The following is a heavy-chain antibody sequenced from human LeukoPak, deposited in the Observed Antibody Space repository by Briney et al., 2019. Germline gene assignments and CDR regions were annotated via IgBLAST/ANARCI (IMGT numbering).Heavy chain of an antibody. D-gene: IGHD2-15*01. CDR2: IGGSGEGT. Sequence: GGSLRLSCAASGFTFSNYAMSWIRQAPGKGLEWVSTIGGSGEGTYYADSVKGRFTISRDNSKNTLFLQMTSLRADDTAIYYCARYCSGGSCNGDYWGQGSLVSVSS. V-gene: IGHV3-23*01. J-gene: IGHJ4*02. CDR3: ARYCSGGSCNGDY. CDR1: GFTFSNYA.